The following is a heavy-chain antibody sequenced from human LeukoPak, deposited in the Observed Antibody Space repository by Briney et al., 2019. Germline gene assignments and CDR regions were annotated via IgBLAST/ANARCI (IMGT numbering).Heavy chain of an antibody. J-gene: IGHJ4*02. D-gene: IGHD2-8*01. V-gene: IGHV5-51*01. CDR3: ARQGYCTNGVCSAFDY. CDR2: IY. Sequence: GESLKISCKGSGYSFTSYWIGWVRQMPGKGLEWMGIIYSPSFQGQVTISADKSISTAYLQWSSLKASDTAMYYCARQGYCTNGVCSAFDYWGQGTLVTVSS. CDR1: GYSFTSYW.